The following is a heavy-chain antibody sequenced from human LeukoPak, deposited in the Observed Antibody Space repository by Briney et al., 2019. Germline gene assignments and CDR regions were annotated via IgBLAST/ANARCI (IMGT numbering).Heavy chain of an antibody. J-gene: IGHJ6*03. CDR3: ARVAVVTPYYYYYMDV. V-gene: IGHV3-11*01. D-gene: IGHD4-23*01. CDR1: GFTFSDYY. Sequence: GGSLRLSCAASGFTFSDYYMSWIRQAPGKGLEWVSYISSSGSTIYYADSVKGRFTISRDNAKNSLYLQMNSLRAEDTAVYYCARVAVVTPYYYYYMDVWAKGPRSPPP. CDR2: ISSSGSTI.